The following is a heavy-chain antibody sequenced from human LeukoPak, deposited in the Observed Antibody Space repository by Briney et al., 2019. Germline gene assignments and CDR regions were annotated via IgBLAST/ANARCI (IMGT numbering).Heavy chain of an antibody. D-gene: IGHD2-2*01. CDR3: ARRASTSPYMDV. CDR1: GFTFSSYS. CDR2: ISSSSSYI. Sequence: PGGSLRLSCAASGFTFSSYSMNWVRQAPGKGLEWVSSISSSSSYIYYADSVKGRFTISRDNAKNSLYQQMNSLRAEDTAVYYCARRASTSPYMDVWGKGTTVTVSS. J-gene: IGHJ6*03. V-gene: IGHV3-21*01.